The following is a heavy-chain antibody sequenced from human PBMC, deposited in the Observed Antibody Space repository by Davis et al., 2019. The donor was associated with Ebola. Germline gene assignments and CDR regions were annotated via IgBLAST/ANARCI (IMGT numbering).Heavy chain of an antibody. CDR1: GFTFKNYS. D-gene: IGHD2-2*01. CDR3: AKDKGVVVPAARYYYYYGMDV. CDR2: INDRGTST. V-gene: IGHV3-23*01. Sequence: GGSLRLSCAASGFTFKNYSMSWVRQAPGKGLEWVSSINDRGTSTYYADFVKGRFVISRDNSKNTLYLQMNSLRAEDTAVYYCAKDKGVVVPAARYYYYYGMDVWGQGTTVTVSS. J-gene: IGHJ6*02.